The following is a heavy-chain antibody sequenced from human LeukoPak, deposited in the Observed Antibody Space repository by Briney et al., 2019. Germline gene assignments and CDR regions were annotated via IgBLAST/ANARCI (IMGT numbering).Heavy chain of an antibody. CDR3: ARGTTIFGVVPGDMDV. J-gene: IGHJ6*02. Sequence: SMKVSCKTSGGTFTTYAITWVRQAPGHGLEWMGMIIPMSGTANVAQKFQGRVTITADKSATTSYMEMSSLTSDDTAVYYCARGTTIFGVVPGDMDVWGQGTTVIVSS. V-gene: IGHV1-69*06. D-gene: IGHD3-3*01. CDR1: GGTFTTYA. CDR2: IIPMSGTA.